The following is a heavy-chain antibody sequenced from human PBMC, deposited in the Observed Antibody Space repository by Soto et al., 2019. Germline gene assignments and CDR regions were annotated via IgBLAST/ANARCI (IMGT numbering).Heavy chain of an antibody. Sequence: EVQLLESGGGLVQPGGSLRLSCAASGFTFSSYAMSWVRQAPGKGLEWVSAISGSGGSTYYADSVKGRFTISRDNSKNTRYLQMNSLRAEDTAVYYCAKDLPITMIVVVEIGAGYWGQGTLVTVAS. D-gene: IGHD3-22*01. CDR2: ISGSGGST. V-gene: IGHV3-23*01. CDR1: GFTFSSYA. J-gene: IGHJ4*02. CDR3: AKDLPITMIVVVEIGAGY.